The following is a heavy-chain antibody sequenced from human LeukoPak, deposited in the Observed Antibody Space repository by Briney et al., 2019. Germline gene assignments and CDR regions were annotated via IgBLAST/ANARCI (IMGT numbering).Heavy chain of an antibody. Sequence: GGSLRLSCTASGFTLSHYGMYWVRQAPGKGLESVALLWADGSKASYPDSVEGRLTISRDISRNTLYLQMNSLRVEDTALYYCARDADTSGFYWYFDLWGRGTLVTVSS. D-gene: IGHD3-22*01. CDR3: ARDADTSGFYWYFDL. CDR1: GFTLSHYG. CDR2: LWADGSKA. J-gene: IGHJ2*01. V-gene: IGHV3-30*02.